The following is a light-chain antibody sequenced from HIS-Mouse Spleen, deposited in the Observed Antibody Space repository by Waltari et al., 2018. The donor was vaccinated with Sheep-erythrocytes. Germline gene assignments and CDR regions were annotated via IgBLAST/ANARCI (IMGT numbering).Light chain of an antibody. V-gene: IGLV3-1*01. CDR1: KLGDKY. J-gene: IGLJ3*02. CDR3: QAWDSSTAWV. Sequence: SYELTQPPSVSVSPGQTASITCPGDKLGDKYACWYQQKPGQSPVLVIYQDSKRPPGIPGRFSGSNSGNTATLTISGTQAMDEADYYCQAWDSSTAWVFGGGTKLTVL. CDR2: QDS.